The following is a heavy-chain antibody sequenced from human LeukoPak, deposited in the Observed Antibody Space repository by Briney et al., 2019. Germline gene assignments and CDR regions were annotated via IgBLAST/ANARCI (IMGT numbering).Heavy chain of an antibody. CDR2: FDLEDGET. V-gene: IGHV1-24*01. J-gene: IGHJ2*01. CDR3: ARGGGSYDILTGKIVVPGLYFDL. D-gene: IGHD3-9*01. CDR1: GYTLTELS. Sequence: ASVKVSCKVSGYTLTELSMHWVRQAPGKGLEWMGGFDLEDGETIYAQKFQGRVTMTEDTSTDTAYMELSSLRSDDTAVYYCARGGGSYDILTGKIVVPGLYFDLWGRGTLVTVSS.